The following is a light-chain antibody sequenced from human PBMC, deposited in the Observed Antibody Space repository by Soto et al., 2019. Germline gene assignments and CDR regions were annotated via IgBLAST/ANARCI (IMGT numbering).Light chain of an antibody. CDR1: QSISSY. J-gene: IGKJ3*01. Sequence: DIQMTQSPSSLSASVGDRVTITCRASQSISSYLNWYQQKPGKAPKLLIYAASSLQSGVPSRFSGSGSGTDFTLTISSLQPEDFATYYCQQSYSTPEAFGPGNKVDIK. CDR3: QQSYSTPEA. V-gene: IGKV1-39*01. CDR2: AAS.